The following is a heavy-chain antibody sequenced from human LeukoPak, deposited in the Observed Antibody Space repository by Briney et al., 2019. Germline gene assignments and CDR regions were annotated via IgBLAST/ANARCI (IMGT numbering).Heavy chain of an antibody. CDR1: GFTFSSYA. CDR3: VKGADILTGYSDDY. J-gene: IGHJ4*02. CDR2: ISSNGGST. V-gene: IGHV3-64D*06. Sequence: GGSLRLSCAASGFTFSSYAMHWVRQAPGKGLEYVSAISSNGGSTYYADSVKGRFTISRDNSKNTLYLQMSSLRAEDTAVYYCVKGADILTGYSDDYWGQGTLVTVSS. D-gene: IGHD3-9*01.